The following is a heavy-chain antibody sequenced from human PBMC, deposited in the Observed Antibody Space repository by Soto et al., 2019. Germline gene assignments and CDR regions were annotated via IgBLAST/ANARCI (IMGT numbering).Heavy chain of an antibody. CDR2: INAGNGNT. Sequence: VQLVQSGAEVKKPGASVKVSCKASGYTFTSYAMHWVRQAPGQRLEWMGWINAGNGNTKYSQKFQGRVTITRDTSASTAYMELSSLRSEDTAVYYCAREDRYCSGGSCYSSGLAVWGQGTTVTVSS. J-gene: IGHJ6*02. V-gene: IGHV1-3*01. CDR1: GYTFTSYA. CDR3: AREDRYCSGGSCYSSGLAV. D-gene: IGHD2-15*01.